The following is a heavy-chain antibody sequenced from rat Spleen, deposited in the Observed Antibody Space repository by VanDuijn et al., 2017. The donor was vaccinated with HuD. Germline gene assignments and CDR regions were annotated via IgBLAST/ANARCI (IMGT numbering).Heavy chain of an antibody. CDR2: IWGNGNT. V-gene: IGHV2S61*01. J-gene: IGHJ2*01. CDR3: ASRGRTY. CDR1: GFSLSNYG. Sequence: QVQLKESGPGLVQPSQTLSLTCTVSGFSLSNYGVLWVRQPPGKGLAWMGVIWGNGNTNYKSALKSQLSISRDTSKSQVFLKMNNLQTEDTAMYFCASRGRTYWGQGVMVTVSS.